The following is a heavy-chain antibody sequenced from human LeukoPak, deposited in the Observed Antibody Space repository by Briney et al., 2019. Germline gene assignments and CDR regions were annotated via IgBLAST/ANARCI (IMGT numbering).Heavy chain of an antibody. CDR3: ARPKDSGDSVVAFDS. CDR1: GFTFSSYW. V-gene: IGHV3-74*01. CDR2: INKDGSST. D-gene: IGHD4-17*01. Sequence: GGSLRLSCAASGFTFSSYWMHWVRQAPGKGLVWVSRINKDGSSTTYADSVKGRFTISRDNAENTLYLQLGSLRGEDTAVYYCARPKDSGDSVVAFDSWGQGTLVTVSS. J-gene: IGHJ4*02.